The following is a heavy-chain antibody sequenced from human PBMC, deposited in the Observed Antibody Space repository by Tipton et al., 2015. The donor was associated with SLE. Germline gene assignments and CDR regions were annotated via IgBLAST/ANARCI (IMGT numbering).Heavy chain of an antibody. V-gene: IGHV4-34*01. CDR3: ARDGSSWGFDY. J-gene: IGHJ4*02. Sequence: TLSLTCAVYGGSFSGYYWSWIRQPPGKGLEWIGEINHSGSTNYNLSLKSRVTISVDTSKNQFSLKLSSVTAADTAVYYCARDGSSWGFDYWGQGTLVTVSS. CDR1: GGSFSGYY. CDR2: INHSGST. D-gene: IGHD6-13*01.